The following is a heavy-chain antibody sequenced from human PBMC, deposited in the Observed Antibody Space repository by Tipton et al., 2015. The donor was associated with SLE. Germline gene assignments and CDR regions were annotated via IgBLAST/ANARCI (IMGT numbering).Heavy chain of an antibody. CDR3: AKVDRTNMVTSFDY. CDR1: RFTFENFA. CDR2: ISGRGKST. V-gene: IGHV3-23*01. Sequence: SLRLSCAASRFTFENFAMNWVRQAPGKGLEWVSAISGRGKSTYYADSVKGRFIISRDNAKNSLYLQLNSLRAEDTAVYYCAKVDRTNMVTSFDYWGQGTLVTVSS. D-gene: IGHD5-18*01. J-gene: IGHJ4*02.